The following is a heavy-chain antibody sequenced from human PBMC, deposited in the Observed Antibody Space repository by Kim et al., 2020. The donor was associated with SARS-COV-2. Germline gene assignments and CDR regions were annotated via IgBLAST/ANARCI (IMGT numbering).Heavy chain of an antibody. J-gene: IGHJ3*02. D-gene: IGHD3-16*02. CDR3: VKPLTFGGVIATLGAFDI. Sequence: GGSLRLSCSASGFTFSSYAMHWVRQAPGKGLEYVSAISSNGGSTYYADSVKGRFTISRDNSKNTLYLQMSSLRAEDTAVYYCVKPLTFGGVIATLGAFDICGQGTMVTVSS. V-gene: IGHV3-64D*06. CDR1: GFTFSSYA. CDR2: ISSNGGST.